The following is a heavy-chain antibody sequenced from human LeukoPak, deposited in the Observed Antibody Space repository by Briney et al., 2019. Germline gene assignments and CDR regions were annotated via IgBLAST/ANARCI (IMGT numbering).Heavy chain of an antibody. CDR3: ARQNNYYGSGSSFDY. J-gene: IGHJ4*02. CDR1: GGSISSSSYY. CDR2: IYYSGST. V-gene: IGHV4-39*01. D-gene: IGHD3-10*01. Sequence: SETLSLTCTVSGGSISSSSYYWGWIRQPPGKGLEWIGCIYYSGSTYYNPSLKSRVTISVDTSKNQFSLKLSSVTAADTAVYYCARQNNYYGSGSSFDYWGQGTLVTVSS.